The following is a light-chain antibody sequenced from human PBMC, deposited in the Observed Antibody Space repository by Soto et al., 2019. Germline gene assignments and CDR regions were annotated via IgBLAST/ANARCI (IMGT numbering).Light chain of an antibody. CDR1: QSVSSY. J-gene: IGKJ1*01. CDR3: QQRSNWPWT. Sequence: EIVLTQSPATLSLSPGERATLSCRASQSVSSYLAWYQQKPGQAPRLLIYGTSNRATGIPARFSGSGSGTDFTLTSSSLGPEDLAVYYCQQRSNWPWTFGQGTKVEIK. CDR2: GTS. V-gene: IGKV3-11*01.